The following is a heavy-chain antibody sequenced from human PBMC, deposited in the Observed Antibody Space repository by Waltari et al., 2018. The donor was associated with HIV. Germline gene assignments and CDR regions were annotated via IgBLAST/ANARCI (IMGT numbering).Heavy chain of an antibody. D-gene: IGHD5-18*01. V-gene: IGHV2-26*01. CDR1: GFSLSTAGWG. J-gene: IGHJ6*02. Sequence: QVTLKESGPVLVKPAETLTLTCTASGFSLSTAGWGVGWIRQPPGKALEWLAHIFSNDQKVYSTSLESRLTISRDSSKSQVVLTMTNMDPVDTATYFCVRFSYFPYDYGTDVWGRGTTVAVSS. CDR2: IFSNDQK. CDR3: VRFSYFPYDYGTDV.